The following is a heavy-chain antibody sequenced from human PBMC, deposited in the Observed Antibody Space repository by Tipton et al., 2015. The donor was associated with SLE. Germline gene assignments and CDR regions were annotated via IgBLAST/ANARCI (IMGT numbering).Heavy chain of an antibody. CDR2: IYFSGIT. CDR1: GGSISGYY. J-gene: IGHJ3*02. CDR3: ARGSGYTSVVGAFDI. V-gene: IGHV4-59*01. D-gene: IGHD5-18*01. Sequence: TLSLTCTVSGGSISGYYWSWIRQPPGKGLDWIGYIYFSGITYYSPSLKSRVTISLDTSRHQFSLKLSSAPAADTAVYYCARGSGYTSVVGAFDIWGQGTMVSASS.